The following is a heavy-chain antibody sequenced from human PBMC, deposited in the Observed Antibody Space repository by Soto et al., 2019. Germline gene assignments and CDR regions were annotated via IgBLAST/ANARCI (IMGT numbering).Heavy chain of an antibody. CDR2: ISGGGSTT. D-gene: IGHD6-19*01. V-gene: IGHV3-23*01. CDR3: AKARKYSSPYDS. CDR1: GFMFGSYA. J-gene: IGHJ5*01. Sequence: EVQLLESGGGLVQPGGSLRLSCATSGFMFGSYAMNWVRQAPGKGLEWVSVISGGGSTTNYADSVRGRFTNSRDSSTDTGYLQMYSLRVEDTAVYYCAKARKYSSPYDSWGQGTLVTVSS.